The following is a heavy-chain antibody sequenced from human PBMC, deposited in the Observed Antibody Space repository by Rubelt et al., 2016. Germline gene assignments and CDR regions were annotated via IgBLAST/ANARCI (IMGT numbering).Heavy chain of an antibody. V-gene: IGHV1-69*04. CDR3: AADFVVVAEDTHY. D-gene: IGHD2-21*01. J-gene: IGHJ4*02. CDR2: IIPILGIA. Sequence: QVQLVQSGAEVKKPGSSVKVSCKASGGTFSSYAISWVRQAPGQGLEWMGRIIPILGIANSGQKFQGRVTITADKSTSTAYMELSSLRSDDTAAYYCAADFVVVAEDTHYWGQGTLVTVSS. CDR1: GGTFSSYA.